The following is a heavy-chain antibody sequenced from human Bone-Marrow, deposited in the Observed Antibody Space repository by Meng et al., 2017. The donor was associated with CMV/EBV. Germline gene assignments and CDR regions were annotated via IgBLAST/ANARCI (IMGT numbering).Heavy chain of an antibody. D-gene: IGHD5-18*01. CDR1: GYTFTSYD. Sequence: ASVKVSCKASGYTFTSYDINWVRQATGQGLEWMGWMNPNSGNTGYAQKFQGRATMTRNTSISTAYMELSSLRSEDTAVYYCARSKTRTRTALSDYWGQGTLVTVSS. V-gene: IGHV1-8*01. J-gene: IGHJ4*02. CDR3: ARSKTRTRTALSDY. CDR2: MNPNSGNT.